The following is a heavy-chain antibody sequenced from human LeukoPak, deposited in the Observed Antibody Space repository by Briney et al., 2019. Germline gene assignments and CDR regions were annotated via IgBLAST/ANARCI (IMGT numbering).Heavy chain of an antibody. D-gene: IGHD2-15*01. CDR2: IYYSGST. CDR3: ARDNVVVVAATPGYYYYMDV. J-gene: IGHJ6*03. V-gene: IGHV4-59*01. Sequence: SETLSLTCTVSGGSISSYYWSWIRQPPGKGLEWIGYIYYSGSTNYNPSLKSRVTISVDTSKNQFSLKLSSVTAADTAVYYCARDNVVVVAATPGYYYYMDVWGKGTTVTVSS. CDR1: GGSISSYY.